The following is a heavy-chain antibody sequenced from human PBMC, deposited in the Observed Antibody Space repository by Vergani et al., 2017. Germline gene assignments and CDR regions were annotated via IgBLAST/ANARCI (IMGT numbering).Heavy chain of an antibody. D-gene: IGHD3-10*01. CDR1: GFSFSTYW. CDR2: INSEDSST. V-gene: IGHV3-74*01. CDR3: VRRKQVHNMDYSASGTYYYYGLDV. Sequence: EAQVVESGGGLVQPGGSLRLSCAASGFSFSTYWMHWVRQAPGKGLVWVSRINSEDSSTDYADSVKGRFTISRDSAKNPVDLQMHSLRVEETAVYYCVRRKQVHNMDYSASGTYYYYGLDVWGQGITVTVSS. J-gene: IGHJ6*02.